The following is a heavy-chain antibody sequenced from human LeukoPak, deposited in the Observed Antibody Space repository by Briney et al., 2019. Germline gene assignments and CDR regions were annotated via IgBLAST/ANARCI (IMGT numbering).Heavy chain of an antibody. J-gene: IGHJ4*02. CDR1: GYSFTSYW. V-gene: IGHV5-51*01. CDR2: IYPGDSDT. CDR3: ARQVDEYCSGGSCYHRVLDY. Sequence: GESLKISCKGSGYSFTSYWIGWVRQVPGKGLEWMGIIYPGDSDTRYSPSFQGQVTISADKSISTAYLQWSSLKASDTAMYYCARQVDEYCSGGSCYHRVLDYWGQGTLVTVSS. D-gene: IGHD2-15*01.